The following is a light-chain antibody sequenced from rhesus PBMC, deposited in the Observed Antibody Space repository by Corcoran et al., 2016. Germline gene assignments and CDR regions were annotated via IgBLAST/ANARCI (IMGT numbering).Light chain of an antibody. CDR2: GAS. Sequence: DIQMTQSPSSLSASVGDTVTITCRASQGISRYLNWFQQKQEKAPKFLIYGASSLESGVPSRFSGSGSGTVFTLTICGLPPENFAVYYCIQHSSYPRTFGQVTKVEIK. J-gene: IGKJ1*01. CDR3: IQHSSYPRT. CDR1: QGISRY. V-gene: IGKV1-28*01.